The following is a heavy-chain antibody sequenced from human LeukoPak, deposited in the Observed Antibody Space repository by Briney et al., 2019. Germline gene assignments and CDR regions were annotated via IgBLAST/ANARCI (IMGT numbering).Heavy chain of an antibody. Sequence: PGGSLRLSCAASGFTFSSYGMLWVRQAPGKGLEWVAVISYDGSNKYYADSVKGRFTISRDNSKNTLYLQMNSLRAEDTAVYYCAVSIAAAGYFDYWGQGTLVTVSS. CDR2: ISYDGSNK. J-gene: IGHJ4*02. D-gene: IGHD6-13*01. CDR1: GFTFSSYG. V-gene: IGHV3-30*03. CDR3: AVSIAAAGYFDY.